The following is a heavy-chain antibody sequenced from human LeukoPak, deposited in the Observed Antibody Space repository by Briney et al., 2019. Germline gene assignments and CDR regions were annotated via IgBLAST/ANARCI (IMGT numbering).Heavy chain of an antibody. CDR1: GFTFSSYS. Sequence: GGSLRLSCAASGFTFSSYSMTWVRQAPGKGLEWVSSISSSSYIYYADLVKGRFTISRDNAKNSLYLQMYSLRAEDTAVYYCARDSWGSYWGQGTLVTVSS. D-gene: IGHD7-27*01. J-gene: IGHJ4*02. CDR3: ARDSWGSY. CDR2: ISSSSYI. V-gene: IGHV3-21*01.